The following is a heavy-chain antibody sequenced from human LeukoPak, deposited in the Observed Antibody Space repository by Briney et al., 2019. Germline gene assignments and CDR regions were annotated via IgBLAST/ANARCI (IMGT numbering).Heavy chain of an antibody. V-gene: IGHV3-23*01. D-gene: IGHD1-26*01. CDR3: AKRPTGSYYGFDAFDV. J-gene: IGHJ3*01. Sequence: GGSPTLSCAASGFTFSSYSMNWLRQAPGKRLDWVSTLDGRGDSTYYADSVKGWFTISRDNPKNTLYLQMNTLRAEDTAVYYCAKRPTGSYYGFDAFDVWGQGTMVTVSS. CDR1: GFTFSSYS. CDR2: LDGRGDST.